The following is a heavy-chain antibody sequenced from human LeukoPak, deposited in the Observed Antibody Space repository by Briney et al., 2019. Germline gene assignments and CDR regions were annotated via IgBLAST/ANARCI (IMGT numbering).Heavy chain of an antibody. CDR3: ARATDYGDYGRIDAFDI. D-gene: IGHD4-17*01. CDR1: GFTFSSYS. J-gene: IGHJ3*02. Sequence: PGGSLRLSCAASGFTFSSYSMDWVRQAPGKGLEWVSSISSSSSYIYHADSVKGRFTISRDNGKKSLYLQMNSLRAEDTGFYYCARATDYGDYGRIDAFDIWGQGTMVTVSS. V-gene: IGHV3-21*01. CDR2: ISSSSSYI.